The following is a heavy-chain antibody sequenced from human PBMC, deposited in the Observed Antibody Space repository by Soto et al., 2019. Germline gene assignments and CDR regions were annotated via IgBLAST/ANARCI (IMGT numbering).Heavy chain of an antibody. CDR2: IIPIFDTS. Sequence: QVQLMQSGAEVKKPGSSVKVSCKASGGTFNTYTISWVRQAPGQGLEWMGGIIPIFDTSDYAQKFQGRVTITADESTSTAYLTLSSLRSEDTAVYYCALSWRYASRGYYFFDYWGQGTLVTVSS. CDR1: GGTFNTYT. D-gene: IGHD3-22*01. J-gene: IGHJ4*02. CDR3: ALSWRYASRGYYFFDY. V-gene: IGHV1-69*01.